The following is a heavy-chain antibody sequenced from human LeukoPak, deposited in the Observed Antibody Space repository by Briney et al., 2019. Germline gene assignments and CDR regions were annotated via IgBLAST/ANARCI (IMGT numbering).Heavy chain of an antibody. J-gene: IGHJ4*02. CDR3: ARDSGYGVFGY. Sequence: SETLSLTCTVSGGSISSYHWSWIRQPPGKGLEWIGYIYYSGSTNYNPSLKSRVTISVDTSKNQFSLKLSSVTAADTAVYYCARDSGYGVFGYWGQGTLVTVSS. CDR1: GGSISSYH. V-gene: IGHV4-59*01. CDR2: IYYSGST. D-gene: IGHD5-12*01.